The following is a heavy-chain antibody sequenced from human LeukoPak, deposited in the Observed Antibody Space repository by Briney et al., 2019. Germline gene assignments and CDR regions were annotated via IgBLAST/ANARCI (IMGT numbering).Heavy chain of an antibody. J-gene: IGHJ6*03. CDR1: GGSISSNSYY. V-gene: IGHV4-39*01. CDR2: IYYGGST. CDR3: ARVSLSIAGQNYYYYYMDV. Sequence: SETLSLTCTVSGGSISSNSYYWGWIRQPPGKGLEWIGNIYYGGSTYYNPSLKGRVTISVDTSKNQFSLKLSSVTAADTAVYYCARVSLSIAGQNYYYYYMDVWGKGTTVTVSS. D-gene: IGHD6-6*01.